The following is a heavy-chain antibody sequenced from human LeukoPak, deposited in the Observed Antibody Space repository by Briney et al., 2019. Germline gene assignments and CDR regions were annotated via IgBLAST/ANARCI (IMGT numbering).Heavy chain of an antibody. J-gene: IGHJ4*02. V-gene: IGHV4-34*01. Sequence: PSETLSLTCAVYGGSFSGYYWSWIRQPPGKGLEWIGSIYYSGSTSYNPSLKSRVTISVDTSKNQFSLKLSSVTAADTAVYYCAEGWELRETFDYWGQGTLVTVSS. D-gene: IGHD1-26*01. CDR1: GGSFSGYY. CDR2: IYYSGST. CDR3: AEGWELRETFDY.